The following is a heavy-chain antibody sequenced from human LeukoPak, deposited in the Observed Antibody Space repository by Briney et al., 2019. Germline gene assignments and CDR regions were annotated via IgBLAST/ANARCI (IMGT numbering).Heavy chain of an antibody. V-gene: IGHV3-53*01. D-gene: IGHD2-2*01. CDR1: GFTVSSNY. CDR2: IYSGGST. J-gene: IGHJ5*02. CDR3: AKDQVVVVPAAIPNWFDP. Sequence: GGSLRLSCAASGFTVSSNYMSWVRQAPGKGLEWVSVIYSGGSTYYADSVKGRFTISRDNSKNTLYLQMNSLRAEDTAVYYCAKDQVVVVPAAIPNWFDPWGQGTLVTVSS.